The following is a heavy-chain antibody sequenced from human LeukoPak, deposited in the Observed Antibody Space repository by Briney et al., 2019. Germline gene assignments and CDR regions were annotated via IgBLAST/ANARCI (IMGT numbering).Heavy chain of an antibody. Sequence: SETLSLTCTVSGGSISSGDYYWSWIRQPPGKGLEWIGYIYYSGSTYYNPSLSGRVTISEDTSKNQLSLRLSSVTAADTAVYYCARGATTAGLRFDFWGQGTLVTVSS. CDR2: IYYSGST. V-gene: IGHV4-30-4*01. J-gene: IGHJ4*02. D-gene: IGHD6-13*01. CDR3: ARGATTAGLRFDF. CDR1: GGSISSGDYY.